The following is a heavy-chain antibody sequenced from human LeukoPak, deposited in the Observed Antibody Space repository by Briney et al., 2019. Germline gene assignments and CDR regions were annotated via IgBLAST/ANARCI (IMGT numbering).Heavy chain of an antibody. J-gene: IGHJ3*02. D-gene: IGHD2/OR15-2a*01. V-gene: IGHV1-18*01. CDR2: ISAYNDNT. CDR3: ARQNLRDSDAFDI. Sequence: ASVKVSCKTSGYTFTSYGTNWVRQAPGQGLEWMGWISAYNDNTNYAQKLQDRITMTTDTSTSTAYMELRSLRSDDTAVYYCARQNLRDSDAFDIGGQGTMVTVSS. CDR1: GYTFTSYG.